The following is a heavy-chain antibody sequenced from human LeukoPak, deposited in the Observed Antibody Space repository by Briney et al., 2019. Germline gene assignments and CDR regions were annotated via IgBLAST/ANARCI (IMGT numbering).Heavy chain of an antibody. V-gene: IGHV3-64D*09. CDR2: ISSNGGST. J-gene: IGHJ3*02. CDR1: GFTFSSYG. D-gene: IGHD4-17*01. Sequence: GGSLRLSCSASGFTFSSYGMHWVRQAPGKGLDYVSAISSNGGSTYYADSVEGRFTISRDNSKNTLHLQMSSLRPEDPAVYYCVRDRAVSPFPPDAFDMWGQGTMVTVAS. CDR3: VRDRAVSPFPPDAFDM.